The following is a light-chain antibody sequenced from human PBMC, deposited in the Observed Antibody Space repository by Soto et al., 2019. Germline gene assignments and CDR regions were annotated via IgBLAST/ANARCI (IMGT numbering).Light chain of an antibody. CDR3: QQYTGPPTT. CDR2: GAS. J-gene: IGKJ5*01. Sequence: EIILTQSPDTLSLSPGERATLFCRASQTVSSNYLAWCQQRPGQAPRPXIYGASTRAAGIPDRFSGSGSGTDLTITITRLEPEDSEVYFGQQYTGPPTTFGQGTRLEIK. V-gene: IGKV3-20*01. CDR1: QTVSSNY.